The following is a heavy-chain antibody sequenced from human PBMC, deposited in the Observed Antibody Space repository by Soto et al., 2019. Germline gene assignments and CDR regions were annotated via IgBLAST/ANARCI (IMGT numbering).Heavy chain of an antibody. Sequence: EVQLVESGGGLVKPGASLRLSCAASGFTFSSYSMNWVRQAPGKGLEWVSSISSSGSYIYYADSVKGRFTISRDNAKNSLYLQMNSLRAEDTAVYYCARDQPGYSYGYGLGYWGQGTLVTVSS. J-gene: IGHJ4*02. CDR1: GFTFSSYS. CDR2: ISSSGSYI. D-gene: IGHD5-18*01. CDR3: ARDQPGYSYGYGLGY. V-gene: IGHV3-21*01.